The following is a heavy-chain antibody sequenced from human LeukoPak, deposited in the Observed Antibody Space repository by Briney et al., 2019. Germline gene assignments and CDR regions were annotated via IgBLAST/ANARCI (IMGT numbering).Heavy chain of an antibody. CDR2: IYPHDSDT. CDR3: ARRSTSASGTYALDY. D-gene: IGHD3-10*01. CDR1: GYNFPKSW. Sequence: RHGESLKISCKASGYNFPKSWIGWVRQMPGKGLEWMGIIYPHDSDTRYSPSFQGQVTISADKSNTTAYLQWSSLKASDTAIYHCARRSTSASGTYALDYWGQGTLVAVSS. V-gene: IGHV5-51*01. J-gene: IGHJ4*02.